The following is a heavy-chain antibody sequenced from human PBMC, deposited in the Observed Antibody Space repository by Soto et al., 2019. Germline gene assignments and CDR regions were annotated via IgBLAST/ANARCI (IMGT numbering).Heavy chain of an antibody. V-gene: IGHV1-2*04. Sequence: VASVKVSCKASGYTFTGYYIHWVRQTPGQGLEWMGWINPNNGGTNYAQRFQDWVTMTSDTSISTTYMEVRRLRSDDTAVYYCARDVGGQWVIFGAFDIWGQGTKVTVSS. D-gene: IGHD3-3*01. CDR1: GYTFTGYY. CDR2: INPNNGGT. CDR3: ARDVGGQWVIFGAFDI. J-gene: IGHJ3*02.